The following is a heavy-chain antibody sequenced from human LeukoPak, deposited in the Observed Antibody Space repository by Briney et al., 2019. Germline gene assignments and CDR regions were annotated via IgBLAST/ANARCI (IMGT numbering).Heavy chain of an antibody. V-gene: IGHV1-24*01. CDR3: ATPLAPGATSLIDY. CDR1: GYTLTELS. Sequence: ASVKVSRKVSGYTLTELSMHWVRQAPGKGLEWMGGFDPEDGETIYAQKFQGRVTMTEDTSTDTAYMELSSLRSEDTAVYYCATPLAPGATSLIDYWGQGTLVTVSS. D-gene: IGHD1-26*01. J-gene: IGHJ4*02. CDR2: FDPEDGET.